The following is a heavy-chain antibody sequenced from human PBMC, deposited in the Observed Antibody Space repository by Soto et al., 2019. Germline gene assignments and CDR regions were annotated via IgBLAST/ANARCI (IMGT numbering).Heavy chain of an antibody. CDR1: GFTFSTYG. V-gene: IGHV3-30*18. D-gene: IGHD2-2*01. CDR2: LSHDESNK. CDR3: VKEGRGSSTSCSRCYGLDV. Sequence: QVQLVASGGGVVQPGRSLSLSCGASGFTFSTYGMHWVRQAPGKGLEWVAALSHDESNKFYAASVKGRFTISRDNSKNTRYLEMFSRRAEDTAVYYCVKEGRGSSTSCSRCYGLDVWGQGTTVTVSS. J-gene: IGHJ6*02.